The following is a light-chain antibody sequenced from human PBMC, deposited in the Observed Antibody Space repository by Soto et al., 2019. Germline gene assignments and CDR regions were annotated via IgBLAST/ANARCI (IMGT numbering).Light chain of an antibody. J-gene: IGLJ1*01. Sequence: QAVVTQAPSLTVSPGGTVTLTCGSSTGAVTSGHYPYWFQQKPGQAPRTLIYDTSNKHSWTPTRFSGSLLGGKAALTLSGAQPEAEAESYCLLSYSGAYVFGTRTKVTVL. CDR3: LLSYSGAYV. CDR2: DTS. CDR1: TGAVTSGHY. V-gene: IGLV7-46*01.